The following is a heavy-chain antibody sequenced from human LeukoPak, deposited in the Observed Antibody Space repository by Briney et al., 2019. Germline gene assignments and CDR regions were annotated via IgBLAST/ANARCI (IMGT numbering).Heavy chain of an antibody. CDR3: ARERGVTYYYGSGSYPDY. CDR1: GGSISSSSYY. V-gene: IGHV4-39*07. D-gene: IGHD3-10*01. CDR2: IYTSGST. Sequence: SETLSLTCTVSGGSISSSSYYWGWIRQPPGKGLEWIGSIYTSGSTNYNPSLKSRVTISIDTAKNQFSLKLSSVTAADTAMYYCARERGVTYYYGSGSYPDYWGQGTLVAVSS. J-gene: IGHJ4*02.